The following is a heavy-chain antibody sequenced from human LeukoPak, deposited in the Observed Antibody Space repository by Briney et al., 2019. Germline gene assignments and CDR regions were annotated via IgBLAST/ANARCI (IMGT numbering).Heavy chain of an antibody. D-gene: IGHD3-10*01. CDR3: ARHRGGMGPYYYYMDV. CDR1: GYTFTSYA. V-gene: IGHV7-4-1*02. Sequence: ASVKVSCKASGYTFTSYAMNWVRQAPGQGLEWMGWINTNTGNPTYAQGFTGRFVFSLDTSVSTAYLQISSLKAEDTAVYYCARHRGGMGPYYYYMDVWGKGTTVTVSS. J-gene: IGHJ6*03. CDR2: INTNTGNP.